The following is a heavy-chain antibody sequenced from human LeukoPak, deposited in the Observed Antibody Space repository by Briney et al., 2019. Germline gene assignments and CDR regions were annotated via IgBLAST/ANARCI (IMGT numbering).Heavy chain of an antibody. Sequence: PGGSLRLSCAASGFSFSSHGMHWVRQAPGKGLEWVAVIWYDGSNKFYVDSVKGRFTISRDNSKNTLYLQMDSLRAEDTAVYYCARDTKVAVAGTRNYYYYYGMDVWGQGTTVTVSS. CDR2: IWYDGSNK. D-gene: IGHD6-19*01. CDR1: GFSFSSHG. CDR3: ARDTKVAVAGTRNYYYYYGMDV. J-gene: IGHJ6*02. V-gene: IGHV3-33*01.